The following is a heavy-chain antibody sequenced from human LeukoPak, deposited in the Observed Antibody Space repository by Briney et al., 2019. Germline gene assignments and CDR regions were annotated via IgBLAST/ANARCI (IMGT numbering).Heavy chain of an antibody. CDR1: GFTFSSYA. V-gene: IGHV3-23*01. J-gene: IGHJ6*04. D-gene: IGHD3-10*02. CDR3: AELGITMIGGV. Sequence: GGSLRLSCAASGFTFSSYALSWVRQAPGKGLEWVSAISGAGGSTYYADSVKGRFTISRDNAKNSLYLQMNSLRAEDTAVYYCAELGITMIGGVWGKGTTVTISS. CDR2: ISGAGGST.